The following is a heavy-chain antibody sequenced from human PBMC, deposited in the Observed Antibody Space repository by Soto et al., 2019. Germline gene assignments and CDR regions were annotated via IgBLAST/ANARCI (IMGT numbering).Heavy chain of an antibody. D-gene: IGHD6-13*01. Sequence: EVQLVESGGGLVQPGGSLRLSCAASGFTVSSNYMSWVRQAPGKGLEWVSVIYSGGSTYYADSVKGRFTISRHNSKNTLYLQMNSLRAEDTAVHYCARDQYSSSWYYGMDVWGQGTTVTVSS. V-gene: IGHV3-53*04. CDR1: GFTVSSNY. CDR3: ARDQYSSSWYYGMDV. J-gene: IGHJ6*02. CDR2: IYSGGST.